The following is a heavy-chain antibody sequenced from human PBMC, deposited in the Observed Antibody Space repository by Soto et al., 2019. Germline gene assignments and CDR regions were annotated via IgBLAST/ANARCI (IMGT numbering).Heavy chain of an antibody. J-gene: IGHJ5*02. D-gene: IGHD3-10*01. CDR1: GGSISSGGYN. CDR3: GYAFGEYPLLYS. Sequence: SETLSLTCTVSGGSISSGGYNWSWIRQHPGKGLEWIGYIYYSGSTYYNPSLKSRVTISVDTSKNQFSLKLSSVTAADTAVYYCGYAFGEYPLLYSWGQGTLVTVSS. V-gene: IGHV4-31*03. CDR2: IYYSGST.